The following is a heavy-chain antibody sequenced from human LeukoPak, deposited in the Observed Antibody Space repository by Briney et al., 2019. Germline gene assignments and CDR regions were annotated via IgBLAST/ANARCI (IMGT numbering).Heavy chain of an antibody. D-gene: IGHD5-12*01. J-gene: IGHJ4*02. V-gene: IGHV3-30*02. Sequence: GGSRRLSCEVSGFIFSKCGMHWVRQPPGKGVEWLAFIRYATANKFYADSVKGRFTVSRDNSKPTLYLQMNSLRAEDTAVYYCARDRSGFYSIDQWGQGTLVTVSP. CDR2: IRYATANK. CDR1: GFIFSKCG. CDR3: ARDRSGFYSIDQ.